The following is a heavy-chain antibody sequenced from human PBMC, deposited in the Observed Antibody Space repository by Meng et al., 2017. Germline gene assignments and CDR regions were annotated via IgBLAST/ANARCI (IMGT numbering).Heavy chain of an antibody. J-gene: IGHJ4*02. Sequence: SVKVSCKAPGSIFSNYVVGWVRQAPGQGLEWMGGIIPIFGTANYAQKFQGRVTITADESTSTAYMELSSLRSEDTAVYYCASNLRPITIFGVAFDYWGQGTLVTVSS. D-gene: IGHD3-3*01. CDR2: IIPIFGTA. CDR1: GSIFSNYV. V-gene: IGHV1-69*13. CDR3: ASNLRPITIFGVAFDY.